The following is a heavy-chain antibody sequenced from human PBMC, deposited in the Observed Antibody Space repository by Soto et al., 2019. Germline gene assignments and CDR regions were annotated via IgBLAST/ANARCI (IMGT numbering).Heavy chain of an antibody. CDR3: ARDGAGAHNYGMDV. Sequence: QVQLVQSGAEVKKPGSSVKVSCKASGGTFSSYAISWVRQAPGQGLEWMGGIIPIFGKANYAQKFQGRVTITAEESTSTAYMEMSSLRSEDTAVDYCARDGAGAHNYGMDVWGQGNTVTGSS. J-gene: IGHJ6*02. V-gene: IGHV1-69*01. CDR2: IIPIFGKA. D-gene: IGHD3-16*01. CDR1: GGTFSSYA.